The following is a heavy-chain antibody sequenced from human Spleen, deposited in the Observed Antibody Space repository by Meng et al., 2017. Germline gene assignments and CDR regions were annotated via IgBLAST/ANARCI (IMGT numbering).Heavy chain of an antibody. D-gene: IGHD4-23*01. Sequence: GESLKISCAISGFTFSSYAMSWVRQAPGRGLEWVSGISGSGGNTYYADSVKGRFTISRDNSKNTLYLQMNSLKAEDTAVYYCVKGTATTVLKGIDYWGQGTLVTVSS. CDR1: GFTFSSYA. V-gene: IGHV3-23*01. J-gene: IGHJ4*02. CDR3: VKGTATTVLKGIDY. CDR2: ISGSGGNT.